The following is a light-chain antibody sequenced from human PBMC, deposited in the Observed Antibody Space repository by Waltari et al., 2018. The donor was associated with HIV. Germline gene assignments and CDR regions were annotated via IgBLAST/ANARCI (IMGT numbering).Light chain of an antibody. CDR2: NDN. Sequence: QSVLTQPPSASGTPGQTVTLSCSGTRAHIGTHAVHWYQIIPGTAPKLLIYNDNQRPSGVPDRFSGSRSGTSDSLAISGLQSEDEADYYCAAWDDRLDGQGVFGGGTTLTVL. CDR3: AAWDDRLDGQGV. J-gene: IGLJ3*02. V-gene: IGLV1-44*01. CDR1: RAHIGTHA.